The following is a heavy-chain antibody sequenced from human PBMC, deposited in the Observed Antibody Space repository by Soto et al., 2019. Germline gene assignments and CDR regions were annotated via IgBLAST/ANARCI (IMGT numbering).Heavy chain of an antibody. D-gene: IGHD2-2*01. J-gene: IGHJ5*02. V-gene: IGHV4-39*01. CDR2: IYYSGST. CDR1: GGSISSSSYY. CDR3: ARPGAAMVGWFDP. Sequence: SETLSLTCTVSGGSISSSSYYWGWIRQPPGKGLEWIGSIYYSGSTYYNPSLKSRVTISVDTSKNQFSLKLSSVTAADTAVYYCARPGAAMVGWFDPWGQGTLVTVSS.